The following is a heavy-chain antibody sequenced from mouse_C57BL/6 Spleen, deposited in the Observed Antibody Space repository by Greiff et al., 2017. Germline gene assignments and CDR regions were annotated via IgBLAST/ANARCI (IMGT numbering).Heavy chain of an antibody. V-gene: IGHV1-64*01. CDR2: IHPNSGST. CDR1: GYTFTSYW. Sequence: QVQLQQPGAELVKPGASVKLSCKASGYTFTSYWMHWVKQRPGQGLEWIGMIHPNSGSTNYNEKFKSKATLTVDKSSSTAYMQLSSLTSEDSAVYYCARWGDYDYDGGYFDVWGTGTTVTVSS. CDR3: ARWGDYDYDGGYFDV. J-gene: IGHJ1*03. D-gene: IGHD2-4*01.